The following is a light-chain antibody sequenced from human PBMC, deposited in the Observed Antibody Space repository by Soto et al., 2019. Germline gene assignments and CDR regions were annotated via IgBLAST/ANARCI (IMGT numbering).Light chain of an antibody. CDR1: QSLLHSNGYNY. Sequence: DIVMTQSPLSLPVTPGEPASISCRSSQSLLHSNGYNYLDWYLQKPGQSPQLLIYLGSNRASGVPDRFSGSGSGTDFTLKISRVEAEDVGVYYCMQALQTVYTFRQGTKLEIK. V-gene: IGKV2-28*01. CDR3: MQALQTVYT. J-gene: IGKJ2*01. CDR2: LGS.